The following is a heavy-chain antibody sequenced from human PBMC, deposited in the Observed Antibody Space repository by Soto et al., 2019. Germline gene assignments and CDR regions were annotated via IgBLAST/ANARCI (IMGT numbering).Heavy chain of an antibody. CDR3: AKDPGGWVNGYFDF. CDR2: ISGGGDIT. D-gene: IGHD6-19*01. CDR1: GFTFSSLA. J-gene: IGHJ4*01. V-gene: IGHV3-23*01. Sequence: GGSLRLSCAASGFTFSSLAMTWVRQAPGKGLEWVSVISGGGDITYYADSVTSRFTISRDNSKNTLYLQMNSLRAEDTAVYYSAKDPGGWVNGYFDFWGQGTLVTVS.